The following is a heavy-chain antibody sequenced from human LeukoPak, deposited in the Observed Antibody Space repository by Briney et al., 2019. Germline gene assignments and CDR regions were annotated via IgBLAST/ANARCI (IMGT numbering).Heavy chain of an antibody. Sequence: SGTLSLTCAVSGGSISSSNWWSWVRQPPGKGLEWIGEIYHGGSTNYNPSLKSRVTISVDKSKNQFSLKLSSVTAADTAVYYCARGLSSSWYGGGYYFDYWGQGTLVTVSS. CDR2: IYHGGST. CDR1: GGSISSSNW. V-gene: IGHV4-4*02. D-gene: IGHD6-13*01. CDR3: ARGLSSSWYGGGYYFDY. J-gene: IGHJ4*02.